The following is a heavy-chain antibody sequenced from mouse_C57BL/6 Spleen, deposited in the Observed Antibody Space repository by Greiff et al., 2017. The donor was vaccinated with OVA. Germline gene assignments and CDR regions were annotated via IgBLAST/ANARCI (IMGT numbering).Heavy chain of an antibody. Sequence: EVMLVESGGGLVKPGGSLKLSCAASGFTFSDYGMHWVRQAPEKGLEWVAYISSGSSTIYYADTVKGRFTISRDNAKNTLFLQMTSLRSEDTAMYYCAREGLRAPYYFDYWGQGTTLTVSS. CDR3: AREGLRAPYYFDY. CDR2: ISSGSSTI. V-gene: IGHV5-17*01. D-gene: IGHD2-4*01. J-gene: IGHJ2*01. CDR1: GFTFSDYG.